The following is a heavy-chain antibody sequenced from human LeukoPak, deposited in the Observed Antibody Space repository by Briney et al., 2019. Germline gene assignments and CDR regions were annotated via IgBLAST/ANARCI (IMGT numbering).Heavy chain of an antibody. CDR2: IIPIFGTA. D-gene: IGHD2-2*01. J-gene: IGHJ6*04. CDR1: GGTFSSYA. V-gene: IGHV1-69*13. CDR3: AREKDGYCSSTSCPLDV. Sequence: ASVKVSCKASGGTFSSYAISWVRQAPGQGLEWMGGIIPIFGTANYAQKFQGRVTITADESTSTAYMELSSLRSEDTAVYYCAREKDGYCSSTSCPLDVWGKGTTVTVSS.